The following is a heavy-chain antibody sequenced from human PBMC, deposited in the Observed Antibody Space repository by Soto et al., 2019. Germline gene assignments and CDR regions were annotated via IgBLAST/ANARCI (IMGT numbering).Heavy chain of an antibody. CDR2: ISSSSSTI. V-gene: IGHV3-48*02. D-gene: IGHD2-2*03. Sequence: EVQLVESGGGLVQPGGSLRLSCAASGFTFSSYSMNWVRQAPGKGLEWVSYISSSSSTIYYADSVKGRFTISRDNAKNSLYLQMNSLRDEATAVYYCARVDGYCISTSCPGNWFDPWGQGTLVTVSS. CDR1: GFTFSSYS. J-gene: IGHJ5*02. CDR3: ARVDGYCISTSCPGNWFDP.